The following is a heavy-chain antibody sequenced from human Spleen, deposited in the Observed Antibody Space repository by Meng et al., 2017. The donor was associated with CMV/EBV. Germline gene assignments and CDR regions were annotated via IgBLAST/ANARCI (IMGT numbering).Heavy chain of an antibody. Sequence: CKASGYTFASYGISWVRQAPGQGLGWMGWISAYNGNTNYAQKLQGRVTMTTDTSASTAYMELRSLRSDDTAVYYCARDTAMVRDYFDYWGQGTLVTVSS. J-gene: IGHJ4*02. CDR3: ARDTAMVRDYFDY. CDR2: ISAYNGNT. CDR1: GYTFASYG. D-gene: IGHD5-18*01. V-gene: IGHV1-18*01.